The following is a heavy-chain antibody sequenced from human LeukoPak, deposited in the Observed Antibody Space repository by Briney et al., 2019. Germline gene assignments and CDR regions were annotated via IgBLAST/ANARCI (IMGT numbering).Heavy chain of an antibody. CDR2: ISYDGSNK. J-gene: IGHJ4*02. Sequence: GRSLRLSCAASGFTFSSYAMHWVRQAPGKGLEWVAVISYDGSNKYYADSVKGRFTISRDNSKNTLYLQMNSLRAEDTAVYYCARDGVLLVFGVQSLLDYWGQGTLVTVSS. V-gene: IGHV3-30*01. D-gene: IGHD3-10*01. CDR1: GFTFSSYA. CDR3: ARDGVLLVFGVQSLLDY.